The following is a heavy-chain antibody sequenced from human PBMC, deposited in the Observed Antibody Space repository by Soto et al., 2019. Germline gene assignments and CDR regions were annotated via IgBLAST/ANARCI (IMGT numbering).Heavy chain of an antibody. CDR2: ITGSAGST. Sequence: EVQLLESGGGLVQPGGSLRLSCAASGFTFSSYAMSWVRQAPVKGLEWVSSITGSAGSTYYADSVKGRFTISRDNSKNTLYLQMNSLRVEDTAVYYCAKDRNRWLRFDLGYWGQGTLVTVSS. CDR3: AKDRNRWLRFDLGY. D-gene: IGHD5-12*01. J-gene: IGHJ4*02. CDR1: GFTFSSYA. V-gene: IGHV3-23*01.